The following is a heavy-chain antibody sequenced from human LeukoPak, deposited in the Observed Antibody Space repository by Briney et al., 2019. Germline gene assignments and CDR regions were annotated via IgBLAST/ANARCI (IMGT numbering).Heavy chain of an antibody. CDR1: GFTFSSYA. J-gene: IGHJ4*02. CDR3: ARDRGPDI. Sequence: GGSLRLSCAASGFTFSSYAMHWVRQAPGKGLEWVAVISYDGSNKYYANSVKGRFTISRDNSKNTLYLQMNSLRAEDTAVYYGARDRGPDIWGQGTLVTVSS. V-gene: IGHV3-30*01. CDR2: ISYDGSNK.